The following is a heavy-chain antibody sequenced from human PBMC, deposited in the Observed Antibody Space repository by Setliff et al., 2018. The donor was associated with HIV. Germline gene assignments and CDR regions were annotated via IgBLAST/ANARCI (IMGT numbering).Heavy chain of an antibody. D-gene: IGHD6-25*01. CDR1: GGSISGYY. CDR2: IYYSGST. Sequence: PSETLSLTCTVFGGSISGYYWSWIRQPPGKGLEWIGYIYYSGSTNYNPSLKSRVTMSVDTSKNQFSLKLTSVTAADTAVYYCARYSPRGYTLTGPYWGQGTLVTVSS. J-gene: IGHJ4*02. CDR3: ARYSPRGYTLTGPY. V-gene: IGHV4-59*01.